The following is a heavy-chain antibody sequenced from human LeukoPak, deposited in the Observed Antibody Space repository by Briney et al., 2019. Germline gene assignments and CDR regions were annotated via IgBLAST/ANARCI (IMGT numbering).Heavy chain of an antibody. CDR1: GYSFTSYW. CDR3: ARLVGATTVLWFDP. Sequence: GESLKISWTGSGYSFTSYWIGWVRQMPGKGLEWMGIIYPGDSDTRYRPSFQGQVTISADMSISTAYLQWSSLKASDTAMYYCARLVGATTVLWFDPWGQGTLVTVSS. J-gene: IGHJ5*02. D-gene: IGHD1-26*01. CDR2: IYPGDSDT. V-gene: IGHV5-51*01.